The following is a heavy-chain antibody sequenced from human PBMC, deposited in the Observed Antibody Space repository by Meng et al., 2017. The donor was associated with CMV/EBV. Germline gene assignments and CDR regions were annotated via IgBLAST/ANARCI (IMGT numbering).Heavy chain of an antibody. CDR1: GFIFDIYW. CDR3: GRDRGHRLDY. D-gene: IGHD1-14*01. J-gene: IGHJ4*02. V-gene: IGHV3-7*01. Sequence: GESLKISCAASGFIFDIYWMTWVRQAPGKGLEWVASMKPDGGENYYVDSVKGRLTISRDTVRNSVYLQMNSLRAEDTAVYYCGRDRGHRLDYWGQGTLVTVSS. CDR2: MKPDGGEN.